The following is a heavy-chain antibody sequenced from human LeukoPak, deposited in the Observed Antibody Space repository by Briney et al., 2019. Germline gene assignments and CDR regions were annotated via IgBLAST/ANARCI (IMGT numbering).Heavy chain of an antibody. CDR1: GFSVSSNY. J-gene: IGHJ4*02. CDR3: AREGRFQSFDY. CDR2: IYTGGTT. V-gene: IGHV3-53*01. Sequence: GGSLRLSCAASGFSVSSNYVSWVRQAPGKGLEWVSVIYTGGTTHYAPSVMGRFTISRDDSQNTVHHHMSSLRDEDTALYYCAREGRFQSFDYWGQGTLVAVSS.